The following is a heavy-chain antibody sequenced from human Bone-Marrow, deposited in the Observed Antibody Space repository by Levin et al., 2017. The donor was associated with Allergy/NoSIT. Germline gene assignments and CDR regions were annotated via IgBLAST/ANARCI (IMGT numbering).Heavy chain of an antibody. CDR3: ARAPHQGYSDVPFDY. D-gene: IGHD5-18*01. CDR1: GGSISSGGYY. V-gene: IGHV4-31*03. Sequence: PSETLSLTCTVSGGSISSGGYYWSWIRQHPGKGLEWIGYIYYSGSTYYNPSLKSRVTISVDTSKNQFSLKLSSVTAADTAVYYCARAPHQGYSDVPFDYWGQGTLVTVSS. CDR2: IYYSGST. J-gene: IGHJ4*02.